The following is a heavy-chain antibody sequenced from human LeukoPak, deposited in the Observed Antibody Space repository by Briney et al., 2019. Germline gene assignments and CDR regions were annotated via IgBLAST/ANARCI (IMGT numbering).Heavy chain of an antibody. J-gene: IGHJ4*02. D-gene: IGHD5-18*01. V-gene: IGHV3-23*01. Sequence: GGSLRLSCVASGFTFRSYGMSWVRQAPGKGLERVSGISGSGGSTYYADSVKGRFTISRDNSKNTLYLQMGSLRAEDMAVYYCARGGGWYSYFHPTAYYFDYWGQGTLVTVSS. CDR3: ARGGGWYSYFHPTAYYFDY. CDR2: ISGSGGST. CDR1: GFTFRSYG.